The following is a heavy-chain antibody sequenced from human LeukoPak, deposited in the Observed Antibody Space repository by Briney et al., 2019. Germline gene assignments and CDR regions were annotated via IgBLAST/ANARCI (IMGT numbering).Heavy chain of an antibody. V-gene: IGHV7-4-1*02. CDR1: A. D-gene: IGHD3-3*01. J-gene: IGHJ4*02. CDR3: ARNDFWSAHDY. CDR2: INTNTGNP. Sequence: AMNWVXQAXXXXLXWMGWINTNTGNPTYAQGFTGRFVFSLDTSVSTAYLQISSLKAEDTAVYYCARNDFWSAHDYWGQGTLVTVSS.